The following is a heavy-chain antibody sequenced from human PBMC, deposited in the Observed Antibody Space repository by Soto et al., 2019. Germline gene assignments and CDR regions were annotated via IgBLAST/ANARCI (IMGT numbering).Heavy chain of an antibody. J-gene: IGHJ4*02. CDR3: ARHQVATKAVAVSYFDY. Sequence: QLQLQESGPGLVKPSETLSLTCTVSGGSISSSSYYWGWIRQPPGKGLEWIGSIYYSGSTYYNPSLKSRVTISVDTSKNQFSLKLSSVTAADTAVYYCARHQVATKAVAVSYFDYWGQGTLVTVSS. D-gene: IGHD5-12*01. CDR1: GGSISSSSYY. CDR2: IYYSGST. V-gene: IGHV4-39*01.